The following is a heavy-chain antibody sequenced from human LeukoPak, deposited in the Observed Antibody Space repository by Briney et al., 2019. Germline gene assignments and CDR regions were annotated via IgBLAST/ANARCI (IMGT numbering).Heavy chain of an antibody. D-gene: IGHD6-13*01. J-gene: IGHJ4*02. CDR3: GIAAAVLVYFDY. CDR1: GYTFTTYY. CDR2: INPNSGGT. V-gene: IGHV1-2*02. Sequence: ASVKVSCKASGYTFTTYYIHWVRQAPGQGLEWMGWINPNSGGTNYAQKFQGRVTMTRDTSISTAYMELSRLRSDDTAVYYCGIAAAVLVYFDYWGQGTLVTVSS.